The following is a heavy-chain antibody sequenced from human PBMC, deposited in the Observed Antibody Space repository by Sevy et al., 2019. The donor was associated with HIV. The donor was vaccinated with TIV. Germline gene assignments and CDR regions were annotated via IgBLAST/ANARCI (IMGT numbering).Heavy chain of an antibody. Sequence: GGSLRLSCAASGFTFSDYGMNWFRQAPGRGLEWVAVISYDGSNKYYSDSVKGRFTISRDNSKDTLFLQMNSLRAEDTAVYYCAKVRCRLCSGGSSYYFDNWGQGTLVTVSS. V-gene: IGHV3-30*18. CDR1: GFTFSDYG. D-gene: IGHD2-15*01. CDR2: ISYDGSNK. J-gene: IGHJ4*02. CDR3: AKVRCRLCSGGSSYYFDN.